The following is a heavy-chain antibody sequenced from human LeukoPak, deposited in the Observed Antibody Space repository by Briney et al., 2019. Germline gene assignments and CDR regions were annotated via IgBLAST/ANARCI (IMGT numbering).Heavy chain of an antibody. V-gene: IGHV4-38-2*02. Sequence: SETLSLTCTVSGYSISSGYYWGWIRQPPGKGLEWIGSIHYSARIYYNPSLKSRLTISPDTSKNQFSLKLTSVTAADTAVYYCARVGDEEREVGAFDYWGQGTLVTVSS. CDR2: IHYSARI. CDR1: GYSISSGYY. J-gene: IGHJ4*02. D-gene: IGHD1-26*01. CDR3: ARVGDEEREVGAFDY.